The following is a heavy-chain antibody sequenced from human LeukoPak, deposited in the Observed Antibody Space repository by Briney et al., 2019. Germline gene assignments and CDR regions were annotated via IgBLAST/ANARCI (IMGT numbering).Heavy chain of an antibody. Sequence: QSGGSLRLSCAVSGITLSNYAMSWVRQAPGKGLEWVAGISGSGGGTNYADSVRGRFTISRDNSKNTLCLQMNNLRVDDTAVYFCAKRGVVIRAILVGFHKEAYYFDSWGKGALVTVSS. CDR1: GITLSNYA. J-gene: IGHJ4*02. CDR2: ISGSGGGT. CDR3: AKRGVVIRAILVGFHKEAYYFDS. D-gene: IGHD2-21*01. V-gene: IGHV3-23*01.